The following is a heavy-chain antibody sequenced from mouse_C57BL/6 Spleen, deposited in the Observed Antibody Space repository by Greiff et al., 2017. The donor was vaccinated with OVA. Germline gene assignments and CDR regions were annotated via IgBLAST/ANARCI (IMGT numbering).Heavy chain of an antibody. J-gene: IGHJ1*03. CDR1: GYTFTSYW. CDR3: ARWLPLYWYFDV. Sequence: VQLQQPGTELVKPGASVKLSCKASGYTFTSYWMHWVKQRPGQGLEWIGNINPSNGGTNYNEKFKSKATLTVDKSSSTAYMQLSSLTSEGSAVYYCARWLPLYWYFDVWGTGTTVTVSS. V-gene: IGHV1-53*01. CDR2: INPSNGGT. D-gene: IGHD2-2*01.